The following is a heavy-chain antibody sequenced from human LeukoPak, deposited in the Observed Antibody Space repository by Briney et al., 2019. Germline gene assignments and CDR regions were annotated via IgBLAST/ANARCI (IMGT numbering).Heavy chain of an antibody. CDR2: IYWNDDK. CDR3: AHIVGGGNSGLFDY. V-gene: IGHV2-5*01. D-gene: IGHD3-16*01. CDR1: GFSLSSSEGG. J-gene: IGHJ4*01. Sequence: SGPTLVKPTQTLTLTCTFSGFSLSSSEGGVGWIRQPPGKALGWLALIYWNDDKRYSPSLKSRPTITKDTSRNQVVLTMTNMDPVDTGTHYCAHIVGGGNSGLFDYWGHGTLVTVSS.